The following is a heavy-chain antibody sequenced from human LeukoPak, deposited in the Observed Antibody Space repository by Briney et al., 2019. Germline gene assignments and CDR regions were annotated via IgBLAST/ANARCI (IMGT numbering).Heavy chain of an antibody. Sequence: GGSLRLSCAASGFTFSSYGMHWVRQAPGKGLEWVAFIRYDGSNKYYADSVKGRFTISRDNSKNTLYPQMNSLRAEDTAVYYCAKGWFGESPGEYFDYWGQGTLVTVSS. CDR1: GFTFSSYG. CDR2: IRYDGSNK. CDR3: AKGWFGESPGEYFDY. D-gene: IGHD3-10*01. J-gene: IGHJ4*02. V-gene: IGHV3-30*02.